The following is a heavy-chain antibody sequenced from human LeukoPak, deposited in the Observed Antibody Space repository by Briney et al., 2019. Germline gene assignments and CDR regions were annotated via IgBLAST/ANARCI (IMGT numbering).Heavy chain of an antibody. CDR1: GGMFSAYA. CDR2: IIPILGIA. CDR3: TRGGLGYCPGGTCYYFDY. J-gene: IGHJ4*02. V-gene: IGHV1-69*04. D-gene: IGHD2-8*02. Sequence: ASVKVSCKASGGMFSAYAINWVRQAPGQGLEWMGRIIPILGIANYAQKFHDRVNITADISTNRAYMDLTSLRSEDTAVYYCTRGGLGYCPGGTCYYFDYWGQGTLVTVSS.